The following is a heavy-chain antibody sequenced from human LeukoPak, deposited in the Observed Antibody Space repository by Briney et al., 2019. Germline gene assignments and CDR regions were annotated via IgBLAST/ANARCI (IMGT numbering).Heavy chain of an antibody. CDR1: GGSISSYY. Sequence: SETLSLTCTVSGGSISSYYWSWIRQPPGKGLEWIGYIYYSGSTNYNPSLKSRVTISVDTPKNQFSLKLSSVTAADTAVYYCARDLSGYGSGGGFDIWGQGTMVTVSS. J-gene: IGHJ3*02. CDR3: ARDLSGYGSGGGFDI. D-gene: IGHD3-10*01. CDR2: IYYSGST. V-gene: IGHV4-59*01.